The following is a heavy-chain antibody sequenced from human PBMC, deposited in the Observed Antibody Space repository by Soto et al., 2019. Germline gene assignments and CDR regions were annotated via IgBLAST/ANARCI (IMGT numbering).Heavy chain of an antibody. CDR2: IQTSGNT. Sequence: SENLSLTCTVSGGSISSYYWSWIRQPAGKGLEWIGRIQTSGNTNYHPSLKSRVTMSVDTSKNQFSLKLSSVTAADTAVYYCAREGVATLPLDYWGQGTLVTVS. CDR3: AREGVATLPLDY. D-gene: IGHD6-6*01. J-gene: IGHJ4*02. V-gene: IGHV4-4*07. CDR1: GGSISSYY.